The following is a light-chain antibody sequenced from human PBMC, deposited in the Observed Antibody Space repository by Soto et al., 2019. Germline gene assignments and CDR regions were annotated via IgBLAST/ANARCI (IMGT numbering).Light chain of an antibody. CDR1: SSDVGGYNS. V-gene: IGLV2-14*01. J-gene: IGLJ1*01. CDR3: SSYTSSSSYV. Sequence: QSVLTQPASVSGSPGQSITLLCTGTSSDVGGYNSVSWYQQHPGKAPKLMTHDVSNRPSGVSNRFSGSKSGNTASLTISGLQAEDEADYYCSSYTSSSSYVFGTGTKVTVL. CDR2: DVS.